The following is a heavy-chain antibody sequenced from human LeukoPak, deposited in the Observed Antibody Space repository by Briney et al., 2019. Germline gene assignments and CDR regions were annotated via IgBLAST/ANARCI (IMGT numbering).Heavy chain of an antibody. CDR3: ARQDLGYNANSPRFDF. J-gene: IGHJ4*02. CDR2: THPADSDT. CDR1: GFRFTNYW. D-gene: IGHD5-24*01. V-gene: IGHV5-51*01. Sequence: GESLKISCKGFGFRFTNYWIGWVRQMPGKGLEWVGITHPADSDTRYSPSFQGQVTISADKSINTAYLQWSSLQASDSAIYYCARQDLGYNANSPRFDFWGQGTLVTVSS.